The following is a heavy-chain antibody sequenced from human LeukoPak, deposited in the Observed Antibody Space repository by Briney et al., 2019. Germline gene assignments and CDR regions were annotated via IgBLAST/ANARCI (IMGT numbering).Heavy chain of an antibody. CDR2: IYYSGST. V-gene: IGHV4-59*01. CDR3: ARVQKNYNGLFDY. CDR1: GGSISSYY. D-gene: IGHD3-10*01. J-gene: IGHJ4*02. Sequence: SETLSLTCTVSGGSISSYYWSWIRQPPGKGLEWIGYIYYSGSTNYNPSLKSRVTISVDTSKNQFSLKLNSVTAADTAVYYCARVQKNYNGLFDYWGQGTLVTVSS.